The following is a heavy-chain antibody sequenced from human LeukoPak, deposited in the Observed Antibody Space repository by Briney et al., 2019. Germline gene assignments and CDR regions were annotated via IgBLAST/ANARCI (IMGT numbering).Heavy chain of an antibody. CDR1: GFTFDDYG. J-gene: IGHJ6*03. D-gene: IGHD6-13*01. Sequence: GSLRLSCAASGFTFDDYGMSWVRQAPGKGLEWVSGINWNGGSTGYADSVKGRFTISRDNAKNSLYLQMNSLRAEDTALYYCARDAVSIAAAGMLGVRYYYYYMDVWGKGTTVTVSS. CDR2: INWNGGST. V-gene: IGHV3-20*04. CDR3: ARDAVSIAAAGMLGVRYYYYYMDV.